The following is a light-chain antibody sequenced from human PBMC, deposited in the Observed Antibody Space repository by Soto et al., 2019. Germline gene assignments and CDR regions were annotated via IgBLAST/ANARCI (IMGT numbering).Light chain of an antibody. CDR2: DAS. J-gene: IGKJ4*01. V-gene: IGKV3-11*01. CDR1: QSVSSY. Sequence: EIVLTQSPATLSLSPGERATLSCRASQSVSSYLAWYQPKPGQALRLLIYDASNRATGIPARFSGSGSGTDLTLTISSLEPEEFAVYYCQQRSDWPLTFGGGTKVEIK. CDR3: QQRSDWPLT.